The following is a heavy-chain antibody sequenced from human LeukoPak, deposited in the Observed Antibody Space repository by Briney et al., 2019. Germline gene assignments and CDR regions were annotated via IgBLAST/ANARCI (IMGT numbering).Heavy chain of an antibody. CDR2: MSPNSGNT. CDR3: ATCGGDCGGAFDV. V-gene: IGHV1-8*01. Sequence: ASVKVSCKASGYTFTNYDINWLRQATGQGLEWMGWMSPNSGNTGYEQKFQGGVTLTRNTSISTAYMELSSLRSEDTAVYYCATCGGDCGGAFDVWGQGTMVTVSS. D-gene: IGHD2-21*02. J-gene: IGHJ3*01. CDR1: GYTFTNYD.